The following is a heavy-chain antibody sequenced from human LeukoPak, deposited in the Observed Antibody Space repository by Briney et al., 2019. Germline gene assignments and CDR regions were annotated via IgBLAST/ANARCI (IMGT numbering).Heavy chain of an antibody. Sequence: SETLSLTCTVSSGSLSTYYWSWVRQPPGKGLEWIAYIYYSGSTKYNPSLKSRVTISVDMPKNQFSLKLSSVTAADTAVYYCARASFNSYGIDGFDYWGQGTLVTVSS. CDR3: ARASFNSYGIDGFDY. CDR1: SGSLSTYY. V-gene: IGHV4-59*01. D-gene: IGHD5-18*01. CDR2: IYYSGST. J-gene: IGHJ4*02.